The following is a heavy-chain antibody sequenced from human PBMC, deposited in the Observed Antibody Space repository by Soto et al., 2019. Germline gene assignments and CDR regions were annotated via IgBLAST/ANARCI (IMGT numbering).Heavy chain of an antibody. Sequence: SVKVSCKASGGTFSSYTISWVRQAPGQGLEWMGRIIPILGIANYAQKFQGRVTITADKSTSTAYMELSSLRSEDTAVYYCARDLAPTVTTTNWFDPWGQGTLVTVSS. V-gene: IGHV1-69*04. CDR3: ARDLAPTVTTTNWFDP. J-gene: IGHJ5*02. CDR2: IIPILGIA. D-gene: IGHD4-17*01. CDR1: GGTFSSYT.